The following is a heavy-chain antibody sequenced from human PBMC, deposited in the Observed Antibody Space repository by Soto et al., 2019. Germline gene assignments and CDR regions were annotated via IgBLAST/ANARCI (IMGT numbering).Heavy chain of an antibody. V-gene: IGHV1-69*12. D-gene: IGHD3-16*01. CDR3: AQCLLGVNYYYGMDV. CDR2: IIPIFATA. J-gene: IGHJ6*02. Sequence: QVQLVQSGAEVKKPGSSVKVSCKASGGTFSSYAINWVRQAPGQGLEWMGGIIPIFATADYAQKFQGRVTITADESTSTAYMEMGSLRSEDTAVYYCAQCLLGVNYYYGMDVWGQGTTVTVSS. CDR1: GGTFSSYA.